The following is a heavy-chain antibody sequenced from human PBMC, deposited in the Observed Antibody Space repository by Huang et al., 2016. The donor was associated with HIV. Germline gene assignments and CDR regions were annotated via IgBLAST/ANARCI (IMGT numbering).Heavy chain of an antibody. CDR2: VNDSGAT. CDR1: GGSFTGNY. D-gene: IGHD3-3*01. CDR3: ARQWTILEWLLGLDV. V-gene: IGHV4-34*02. J-gene: IGHJ6*02. Sequence: QMQLQQRGAGLLKPSETLSLTCGVSGGSFTGNYLTWIRQAPGKGLEWIGEVNDSGATNHNPSRNGRVTISLDKSNRELSLNLRSVTAADTAVYYCARQWTILEWLLGLDVWGQGTTVIVSS.